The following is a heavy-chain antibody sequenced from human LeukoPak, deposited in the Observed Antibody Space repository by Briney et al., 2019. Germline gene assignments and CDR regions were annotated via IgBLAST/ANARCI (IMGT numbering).Heavy chain of an antibody. CDR1: GYTFTGYY. J-gene: IGHJ2*01. V-gene: IGHV1-2*02. Sequence: VASVKVSCKASGYTFTGYYIHWVRQAPGQGLEWMGWINPHSGGTHYAQKFQGRVTMTTDTSISTAYMEVSSLRSDDTAVYYCAKGLLTGINWYFDLWGRGTLVTVSS. CDR3: AKGLLTGINWYFDL. D-gene: IGHD7-27*01. CDR2: INPHSGGT.